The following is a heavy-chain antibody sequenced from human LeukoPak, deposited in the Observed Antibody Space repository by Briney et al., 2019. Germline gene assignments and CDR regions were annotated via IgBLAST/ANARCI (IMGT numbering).Heavy chain of an antibody. CDR1: GFTFSSRG. CDR2: ISYDGSNK. Sequence: HPGGSLRLSCATSGFTFSSRGMHWVRQAPGKGLEWVAVISYDGSNKYYADSVKGRFTISRDNSKNTLYLQMNSLRAEDTAVYYCAKDHGGSGWWFDYWGQGTLVTVSS. CDR3: AKDHGGSGWWFDY. D-gene: IGHD6-19*01. J-gene: IGHJ4*02. V-gene: IGHV3-30*18.